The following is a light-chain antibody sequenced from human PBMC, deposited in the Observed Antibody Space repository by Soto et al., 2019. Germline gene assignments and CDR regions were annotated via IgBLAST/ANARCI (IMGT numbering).Light chain of an antibody. CDR2: SNN. Sequence: QSVLTQPSSASGTPGQRVTISCSGSSSNIGSNTVNWYQQLPGTAPKLLIYSNNQRPSGVPDRFSGSKSGTSASLAISGLQSEDEAGYYCASWDDSGVFGGGTKLTVL. J-gene: IGLJ2*01. CDR1: SSNIGSNT. V-gene: IGLV1-44*01. CDR3: ASWDDSGV.